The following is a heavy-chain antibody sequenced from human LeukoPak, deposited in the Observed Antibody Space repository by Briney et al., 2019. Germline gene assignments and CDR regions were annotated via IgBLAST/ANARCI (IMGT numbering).Heavy chain of an antibody. V-gene: IGHV3-30-3*01. Sequence: GGSLRLSCAASGFTFGSYTMHWVRQAPGKGMEWVEIISSDGNNEYFADSVRGRFTISRDNSMDTLYLQMNSLRPEDTAVYYCARDPNYDFWSGYSRFDFWGQGTLVTVSS. CDR1: GFTFGSYT. D-gene: IGHD3-3*01. CDR2: ISSDGNNE. CDR3: ARDPNYDFWSGYSRFDF. J-gene: IGHJ4*02.